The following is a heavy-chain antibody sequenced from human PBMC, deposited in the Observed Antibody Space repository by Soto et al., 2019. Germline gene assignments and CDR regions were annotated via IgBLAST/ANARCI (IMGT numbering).Heavy chain of an antibody. D-gene: IGHD6-13*01. CDR1: GFTFSSYG. Sequence: PGGSLRLSCAASGFTFSSYGMHWVRQAPGKGLEWVAVIWYDGSNKYYADSVKGRFTISRDNSKNTLYPQMNSLRAEDTAVYYCAREDLPIAAAGTEFDYWGQGTLVTVSS. V-gene: IGHV3-33*01. CDR2: IWYDGSNK. J-gene: IGHJ4*02. CDR3: AREDLPIAAAGTEFDY.